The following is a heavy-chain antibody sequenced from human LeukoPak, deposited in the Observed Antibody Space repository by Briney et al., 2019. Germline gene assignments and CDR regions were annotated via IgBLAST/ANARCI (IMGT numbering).Heavy chain of an antibody. Sequence: GGSLRLSCAAFGFTFSSYGMHWVRQVPGKGLEGVAFIRYDESNQYYADSVEGGFTISRDNSKNTLYLQMNSLRPEDTAVYYCAKDIAVAGTMMSGGDYWGQGTLVTVSS. CDR3: AKDIAVAGTMMSGGDY. J-gene: IGHJ4*02. CDR1: GFTFSSYG. D-gene: IGHD6-19*01. CDR2: IRYDESNQ. V-gene: IGHV3-30*02.